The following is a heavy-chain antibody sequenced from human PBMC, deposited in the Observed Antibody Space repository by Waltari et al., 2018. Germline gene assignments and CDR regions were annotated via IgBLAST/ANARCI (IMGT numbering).Heavy chain of an antibody. CDR2: IYYSGST. D-gene: IGHD6-13*01. Sequence: QVQLQESGPGLVQPSETLSLTCTVSGGSLSSHYWIWIRQPPGKGLEWIGYIYYSGSTNYNPSLKSRVTISVDTSKNQFSLKLSSVTAADTAVYYCALLYSSRAYWGQGTLVTVS. J-gene: IGHJ4*02. V-gene: IGHV4-59*11. CDR3: ALLYSSRAY. CDR1: GGSLSSHY.